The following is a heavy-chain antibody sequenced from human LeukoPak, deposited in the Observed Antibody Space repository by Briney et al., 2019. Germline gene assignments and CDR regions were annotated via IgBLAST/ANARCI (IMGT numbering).Heavy chain of an antibody. Sequence: GGSLRLSCAASGFTFSSYAMSWVRQAPGKGLEWVSAISGSGGSTYYADSVKGRFTISRDNSKNTLYLQMTSLRAEDTAVYYCAKGQYYYDSSGYYSWFDPWGQGTLVTVSS. J-gene: IGHJ5*02. D-gene: IGHD3-22*01. V-gene: IGHV3-23*01. CDR3: AKGQYYYDSSGYYSWFDP. CDR2: ISGSGGST. CDR1: GFTFSSYA.